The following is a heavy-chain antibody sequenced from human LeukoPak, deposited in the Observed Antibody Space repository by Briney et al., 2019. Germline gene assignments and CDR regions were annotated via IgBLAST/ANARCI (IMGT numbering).Heavy chain of an antibody. V-gene: IGHV1-18*01. J-gene: IGHJ4*02. CDR2: INAYKGNT. D-gene: IGHD4-11*01. CDR3: ARGGYSNYANFDY. Sequence: GASVKVSCKASGYTFTSYGISWVRQAPGQGLEWMGWINAYKGNTNYAQKLRGRVTMTTDTSPSTAYMELRSVRSGDAAVYYCARGGYSNYANFDYWGQGTLVTVSS. CDR1: GYTFTSYG.